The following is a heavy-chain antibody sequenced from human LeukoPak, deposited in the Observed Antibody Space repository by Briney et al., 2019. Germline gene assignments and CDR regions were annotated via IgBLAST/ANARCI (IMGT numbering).Heavy chain of an antibody. V-gene: IGHV3-74*01. CDR1: GFTFSSYW. Sequence: GGSLRLSCAASGFTFSSYWMHWVRQAPGKGLVWVSRINSDGSSTSYADSVKGRFTISRDNAKNTPYLQMNSLRAEDTAVYYCARDGSYYDSSGYWGIDYWDQGTLVTVSS. CDR2: INSDGSST. J-gene: IGHJ4*02. D-gene: IGHD3-22*01. CDR3: ARDGSYYDSSGYWGIDY.